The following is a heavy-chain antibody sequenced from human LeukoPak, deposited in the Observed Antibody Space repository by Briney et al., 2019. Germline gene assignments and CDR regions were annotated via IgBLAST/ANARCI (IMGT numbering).Heavy chain of an antibody. CDR2: INHSGST. CDR3: SGDDYVWGGSNY. CDR1: GGSFSGYY. J-gene: IGHJ4*02. V-gene: IGHV4-34*01. D-gene: IGHD3-16*01. Sequence: SETLSLTCAVYGGSFSGYYWSWIRQPPGKGLEWIGEINHSGSTNYNPSLKSRVTISVDTSKNQFSLKLSSVTAADTAVYYCSGDDYVWGGSNYWGQGTLVTVSS.